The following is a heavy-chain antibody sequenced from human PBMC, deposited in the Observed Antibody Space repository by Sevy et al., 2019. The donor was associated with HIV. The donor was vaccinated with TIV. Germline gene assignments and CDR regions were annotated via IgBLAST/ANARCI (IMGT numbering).Heavy chain of an antibody. D-gene: IGHD3-22*01. J-gene: IGHJ4*02. CDR1: GYRLSQLS. Sequence: ASVKVSCKVSGYRLSQLSMHWVRQAPGKELEWMGSFDPEDDETIYAQNFQGRVAMTEDTSTDTAYMELSTLRSEDTAVYYCATTKDYYESSGSPFDYWGQGTLVTVSS. CDR3: ATTKDYYESSGSPFDY. CDR2: FDPEDDET. V-gene: IGHV1-24*01.